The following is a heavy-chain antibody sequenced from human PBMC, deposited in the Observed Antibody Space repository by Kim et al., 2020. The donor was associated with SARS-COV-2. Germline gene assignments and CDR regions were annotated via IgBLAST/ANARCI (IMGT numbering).Heavy chain of an antibody. CDR1: GYTFTYFT. CDR3: ARDFYGYSIAWYNN. V-gene: IGHV1-3*04. Sequence: ASVKVSCKTSGYTFTYFTIHWLRQAPGQRLEWLGWINTDTDVTNYSPKFQGRVTFTIDTAASTAYMDLSSLSSKDTAVYYCARDFYGYSIAWYNNWGQG. CDR2: INTDTDVT. J-gene: IGHJ4*02. D-gene: IGHD6-13*01.